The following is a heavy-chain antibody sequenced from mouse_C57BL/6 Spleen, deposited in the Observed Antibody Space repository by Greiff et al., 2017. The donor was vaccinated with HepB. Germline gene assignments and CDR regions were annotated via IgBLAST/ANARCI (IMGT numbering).Heavy chain of an antibody. J-gene: IGHJ2*01. CDR2: ISYDGSN. CDR3: ARERGY. Sequence: ESGPGLVKPSQSLSLTCSVTGYSITSGYYWNWIRQFPGNKLEWMGYISYDGSNNYNPSFKNRISITRDTSTNQFFLKLNSVTTEDTATYYCARERGYWGQGTTLTVSS. V-gene: IGHV3-6*01. CDR1: GYSITSGYY.